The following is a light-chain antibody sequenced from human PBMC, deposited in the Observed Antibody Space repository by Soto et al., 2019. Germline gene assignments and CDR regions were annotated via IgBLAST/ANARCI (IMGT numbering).Light chain of an antibody. Sequence: QSALTQPASVYGSPGQSITISCTGTSSDIGADDFVSWYQHHPDKTPKLIIFEVTYRPTGISHRFSASKSGNTASLTISGLEAEDEAFDYCSSYRKTTFPHVVFGGGTKLTVL. CDR1: SSDIGADDF. CDR2: EVT. V-gene: IGLV2-14*01. CDR3: SSYRKTTFPHVV. J-gene: IGLJ2*01.